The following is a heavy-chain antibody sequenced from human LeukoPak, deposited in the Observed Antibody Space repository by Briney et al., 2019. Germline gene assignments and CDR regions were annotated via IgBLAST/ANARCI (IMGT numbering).Heavy chain of an antibody. CDR1: GFTFSSSW. V-gene: IGHV3-7*01. CDR3: ARDRSFGTLDF. J-gene: IGHJ4*02. D-gene: IGHD5-18*01. CDR2: IKPDGSTK. Sequence: GGSLRLSCAASGFTFSSSWMSWVRQAPGKGLEWVANIKPDGSTKCYVDSEEGRFTISRDDAKNSLYLQMNSLRAEDTAVYYCARDRSFGTLDFWGQGTLVTVSS.